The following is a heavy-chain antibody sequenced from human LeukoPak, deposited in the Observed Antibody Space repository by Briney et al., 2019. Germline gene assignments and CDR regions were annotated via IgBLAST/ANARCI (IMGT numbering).Heavy chain of an antibody. CDR2: IWYDGSNK. CDR3: ARDRGARFLDY. V-gene: IGHV3-33*01. D-gene: IGHD3-3*01. Sequence: PGGSLRLSCAASGFTFSTYGMHWVRRAPGKGLEWVTVIWYDGSNKYYADSVKGRFTISRDNSKNTLSPEMNSLRAEDTAVYYCARDRGARFLDYWGQGTLVTVSS. J-gene: IGHJ4*02. CDR1: GFTFSTYG.